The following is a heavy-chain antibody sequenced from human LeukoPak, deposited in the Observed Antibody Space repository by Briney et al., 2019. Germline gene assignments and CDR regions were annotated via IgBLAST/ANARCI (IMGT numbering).Heavy chain of an antibody. CDR1: GFTFDDYA. Sequence: GGSLRLSCAASGFTFDDYAMHWVRQAPGKGLEWVSGISWNSGSIGYADSVKGRFTISRDNAKNSLYLQMNSLRAEDTAVYYCAKNGIYGSGSYYNWFDPWGQGTLVTVSS. CDR2: ISWNSGSI. CDR3: AKNGIYGSGSYYNWFDP. D-gene: IGHD3-10*01. J-gene: IGHJ5*02. V-gene: IGHV3-9*01.